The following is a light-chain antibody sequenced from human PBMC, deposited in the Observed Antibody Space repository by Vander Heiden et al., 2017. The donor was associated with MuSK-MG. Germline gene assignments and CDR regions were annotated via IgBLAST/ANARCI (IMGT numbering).Light chain of an antibody. Sequence: QSVLAQPPPVSGAPGQRVTISCTGSRPNSGAGCDVLWYQQFPGTAPKLVIYDDYKRPSGVPERFAGSKSGSSASLIISGLQAEDEADYYCQYYDTSLRGVFGGGTKVTVL. CDR2: DDY. V-gene: IGLV1-40*01. CDR1: RPNSGAGCD. CDR3: QYYDTSLRGV. J-gene: IGLJ2*01.